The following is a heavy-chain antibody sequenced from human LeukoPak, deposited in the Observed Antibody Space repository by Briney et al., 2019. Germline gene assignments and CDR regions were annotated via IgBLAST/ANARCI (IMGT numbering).Heavy chain of an antibody. CDR1: GFTVSSNY. CDR3: ARALTVDTAMVGLDY. J-gene: IGHJ4*02. CDR2: IYSGGST. D-gene: IGHD5-18*01. Sequence: GGSLRLSCAASGFTVSSNYMSWVRQAPGKGLEWVSVIYSGGSTYYADSVKGRFTFSRDNSKNTLYLQMNSLRAEDTAVYYCARALTVDTAMVGLDYWGQGTLVTVSS. V-gene: IGHV3-53*01.